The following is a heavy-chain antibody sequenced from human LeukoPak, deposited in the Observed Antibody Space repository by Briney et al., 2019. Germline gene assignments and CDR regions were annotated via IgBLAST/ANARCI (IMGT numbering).Heavy chain of an antibody. V-gene: IGHV4-39*01. CDR1: VGSISITSYY. CDR3: EGGIRYCSSTSCYSVWFDP. Sequence: PSETLSLTCTVSVGSISITSYYWGWIRQPPSKGLEWIGSIYYSWSTYYNRSLKSRVTISVDTSKNQFSLKLSSVTAADTFFFQSEGGIRYCSSTSCYSVWFDPWGQGTLVTVSS. J-gene: IGHJ5*02. D-gene: IGHD2-2*01. CDR2: IYYSWST.